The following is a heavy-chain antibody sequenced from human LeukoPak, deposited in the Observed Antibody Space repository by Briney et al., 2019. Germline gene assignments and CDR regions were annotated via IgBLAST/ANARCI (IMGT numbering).Heavy chain of an antibody. CDR2: IYYSGRT. Sequence: SGTLSLTCAVSGVSMSSYDWSWVRQPPGKGLEWVGDIYYSGRTTYNPALKSRVSISVDTSKMQFPLKLSSVTAADTAVYYCARHYYGSESTLDYWGQGTLVTVSS. V-gene: IGHV4-59*08. J-gene: IGHJ4*02. CDR1: GVSMSSYD. CDR3: ARHYYGSESTLDY. D-gene: IGHD3-10*01.